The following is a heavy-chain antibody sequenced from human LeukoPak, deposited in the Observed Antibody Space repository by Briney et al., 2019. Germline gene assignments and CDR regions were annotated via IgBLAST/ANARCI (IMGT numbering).Heavy chain of an antibody. CDR1: GFTFSNSW. D-gene: IGHD3-10*01. J-gene: IGHJ4*02. CDR2: IKSKTVGGTT. CDR3: TRDGEFFDY. V-gene: IGHV3-15*01. Sequence: PGGSLRLSCAASGFTFSNSWMSWVRQAPGKGLEWVGRIKSKTVGGTTDYAAPMKGRFTISRDDSKNTLYLQMNSLKTEDTAVYYCTRDGEFFDYWGQGTLVTVSS.